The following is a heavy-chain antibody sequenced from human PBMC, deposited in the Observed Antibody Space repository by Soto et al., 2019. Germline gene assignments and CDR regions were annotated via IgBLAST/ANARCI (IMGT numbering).Heavy chain of an antibody. CDR1: GFTFSSYA. CDR2: ISSNGGST. D-gene: IGHD1-1*01. Sequence: GGSLRLSCSASGFTFSSYAMHWVRQAPGKGLEYVSAISSNGGSTYYADSVKGRFTIFRDNSKNTLYLQMSSLRAEDTAVYYSVKTALVGRTFDIGSKETMVTDS. CDR3: VKTALVGRTFDI. J-gene: IGHJ3*02. V-gene: IGHV3-64D*08.